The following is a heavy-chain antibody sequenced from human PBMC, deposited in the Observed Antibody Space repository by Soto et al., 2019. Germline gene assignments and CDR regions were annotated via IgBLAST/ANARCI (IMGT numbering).Heavy chain of an antibody. Sequence: KPSETLSLTCAVSGGSISSSNWWSWVRQPPGKGLEWIGEIYHSGSTNYNPSLKSRVTISVDKSKNQFSLKLSSVTAADTAVYYCAKTPAAAESFYFDYWGQGTLVTVSS. CDR1: GGSISSSNW. CDR2: IYHSGST. V-gene: IGHV4-4*02. D-gene: IGHD6-13*01. J-gene: IGHJ4*02. CDR3: AKTPAAAESFYFDY.